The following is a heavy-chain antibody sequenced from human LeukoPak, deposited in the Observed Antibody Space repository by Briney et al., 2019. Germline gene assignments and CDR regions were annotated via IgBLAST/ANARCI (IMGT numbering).Heavy chain of an antibody. Sequence: PGRSLRLSCAASGFTFSSYGMHWVRQAPGKGLEWVAVISYDGSNKYYADSVKGRFTISRDNSKNTLYLQMNSLRAEDTAVYYCARIVSKIYYYYYYGMDVWGKGTTVTVPS. D-gene: IGHD3-22*01. J-gene: IGHJ6*04. CDR1: GFTFSSYG. CDR3: ARIVSKIYYYYYYGMDV. CDR2: ISYDGSNK. V-gene: IGHV3-30*03.